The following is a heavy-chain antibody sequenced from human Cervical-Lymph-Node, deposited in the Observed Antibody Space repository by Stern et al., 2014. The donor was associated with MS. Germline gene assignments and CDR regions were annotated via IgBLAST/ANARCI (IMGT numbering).Heavy chain of an antibody. CDR2: ITNVGST. CDR3: ARDTSSPERSDW. D-gene: IGHD1-1*01. CDR1: GVTVRRDY. J-gene: IGHJ4*02. V-gene: IGHV3-53*01. Sequence: EGQLGEWGGGGIQPGGSLRLYCTASGVTVRRDYMTWVRQAPGKGRGWVSLITNVGSTFYTDSVKGRFTISRDDSKNTVYLHMTSLRAEDTAMYYCARDTSSPERSDWWGQGTLVTVSS.